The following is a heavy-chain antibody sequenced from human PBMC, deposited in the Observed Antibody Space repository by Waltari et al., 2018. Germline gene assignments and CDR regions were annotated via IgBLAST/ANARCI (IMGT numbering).Heavy chain of an antibody. V-gene: IGHV3-23*01. D-gene: IGHD2-15*01. J-gene: IGHJ2*01. CDR2: ISGSGGST. CDR3: AKADCSGGSYYGNWYFDL. Sequence: EVQLLASGGGLVQPGGSLRLSCAASGFTFSSYAMSWVRQAPGKGLELGAAISGSGGSTYYADSVKGRFTISRDNSKNTLYLQMNSLRAEDTAVYYCAKADCSGGSYYGNWYFDLWGRGTLVTVSS. CDR1: GFTFSSYA.